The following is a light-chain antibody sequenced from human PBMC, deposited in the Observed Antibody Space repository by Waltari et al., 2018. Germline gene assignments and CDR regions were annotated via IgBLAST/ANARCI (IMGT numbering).Light chain of an antibody. Sequence: DVVLTRSPLSLPVTLGQPASISCRSIQSHVSGDGNTYFNWFQQRPGHSPRRLIYRVSNRDSGVPDRFSGSGSGTDFTLRISRVEAEDVGVYYCMQGSHWPWTFGQGTKVEIK. CDR3: MQGSHWPWT. V-gene: IGKV2-30*01. CDR1: QSHVSGDGNTY. J-gene: IGKJ1*01. CDR2: RVS.